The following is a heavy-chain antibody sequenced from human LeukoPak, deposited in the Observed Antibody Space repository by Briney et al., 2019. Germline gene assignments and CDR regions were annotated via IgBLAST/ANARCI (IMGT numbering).Heavy chain of an antibody. Sequence: SETLSLTCTVSGGSISSRSYYWGWIRQPPGKGLEWIGNIYYSGSTYYNPSLKSRVTISVDTSENQFSLKLSSVTAADTAVYYCARPGGYGAFDIWGQGTMVTVSS. J-gene: IGHJ3*02. CDR3: ARPGGYGAFDI. D-gene: IGHD5-18*01. V-gene: IGHV4-39*07. CDR2: IYYSGST. CDR1: GGSISSRSYY.